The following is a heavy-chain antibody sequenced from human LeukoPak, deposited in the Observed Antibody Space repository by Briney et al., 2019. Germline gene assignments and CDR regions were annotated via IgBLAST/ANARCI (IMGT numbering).Heavy chain of an antibody. Sequence: PGGSLRLSCAASGFTFSNFALTWVRQAPGKGLEWVSVISYRSGISTFYADSVKGRFTISRDNSKNTVYLQTNSLRAEDTAVYYCAKGLESTGTTTAFDYWGQGTLVTVSS. D-gene: IGHD1-1*01. V-gene: IGHV3-23*05. CDR1: GFTFSNFA. CDR3: AKGLESTGTTTAFDY. J-gene: IGHJ4*02. CDR2: ISYRSGIST.